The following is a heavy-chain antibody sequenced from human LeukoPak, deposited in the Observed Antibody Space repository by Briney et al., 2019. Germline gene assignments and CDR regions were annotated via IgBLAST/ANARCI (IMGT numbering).Heavy chain of an antibody. J-gene: IGHJ4*02. D-gene: IGHD2-2*01. Sequence: SGESLKISCKGSGYSFSSYWIGWVRQMPGKGLEWVGIIDPGDSETRYSPSFQGQVTISVDKSMSIAYLQWSSLQASDTAVYYCARFPSSSSTRGDYWGQGTLVTVSS. CDR1: GYSFSSYW. V-gene: IGHV5-51*01. CDR2: IDPGDSET. CDR3: ARFPSSSSTRGDY.